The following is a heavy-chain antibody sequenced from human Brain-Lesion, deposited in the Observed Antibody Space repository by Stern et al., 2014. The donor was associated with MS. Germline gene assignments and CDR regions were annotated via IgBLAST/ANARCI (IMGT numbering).Heavy chain of an antibody. D-gene: IGHD1-14*01. J-gene: IGHJ4*02. CDR2: ISWNSGTI. V-gene: IGHV3-9*01. CDR1: GFTFDDYA. CDR3: ARDITGSSAYFAY. Sequence: EVQLVESGGDLVQPGRSLRLSCAAFGFTFDDYAMPWVRPAPGQGLEWVAGISWNSGTIGYADSVKGRFTTSRDNAYSSLYLQMNSLRPEDTALYYCARDITGSSAYFAYWGQGTLVTVSS.